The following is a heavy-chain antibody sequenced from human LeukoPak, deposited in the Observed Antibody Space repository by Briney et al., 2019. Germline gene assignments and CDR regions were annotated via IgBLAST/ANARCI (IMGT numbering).Heavy chain of an antibody. CDR1: GVTLSSYA. V-gene: IGHV3-23*01. CDR2: ISGSGGST. CDR3: AKSAPAYCSGGSCYDY. Sequence: GGSLRLSCAASGVTLSSYAMSWVRQAPGKGLEWVAAISGSGGSTYYADSVKGRFTISRDNSKNTLYLQMNSLRAEDTAVYYCAKSAPAYCSGGSCYDYWGQGTLVTVSS. J-gene: IGHJ4*02. D-gene: IGHD2-15*01.